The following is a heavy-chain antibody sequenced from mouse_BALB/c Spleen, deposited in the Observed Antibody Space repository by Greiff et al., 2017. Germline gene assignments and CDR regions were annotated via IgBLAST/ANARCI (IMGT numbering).Heavy chain of an antibody. Sequence: QVQLKESGAELAKPGASVKMSCKASGYTFTSYWMHWVKQRPGQGLEWIGYINPSTGYTEYNQKFKDKATLTADKSSSTAYMQLSSLTSEDSAVYDCVSGAYWGQGTLVTVSA. CDR3: VSGAY. CDR2: INPSTGYT. V-gene: IGHV1-7*01. J-gene: IGHJ3*01. CDR1: GYTFTSYW.